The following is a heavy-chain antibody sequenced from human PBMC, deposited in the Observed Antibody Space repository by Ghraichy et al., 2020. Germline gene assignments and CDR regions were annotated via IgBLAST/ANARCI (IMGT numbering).Heavy chain of an antibody. CDR3: AKGAVTHDY. V-gene: IGHV3-23*01. CDR2: ISGSGGST. CDR1: GFTFSSYA. J-gene: IGHJ4*02. Sequence: GGSLRLSCAASGFTFSSYAMSWVRQAPGKGLGWVSTISGSGGSTYYTDSVKGRFTISRDTSNNTLYLQMNSLRAEDTAVYYCAKGAVTHDYWGQGTLVTVSS. D-gene: IGHD4-11*01.